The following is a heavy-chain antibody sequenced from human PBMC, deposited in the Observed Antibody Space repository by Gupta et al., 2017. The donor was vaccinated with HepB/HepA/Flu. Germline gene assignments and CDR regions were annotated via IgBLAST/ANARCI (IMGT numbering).Heavy chain of an antibody. CDR2: ISGSGGST. Sequence: EVQLLESGGGLVQPGGSLRLPCAASGFTFRSYAMRWVRQAPGKGLEWVSAISGSGGSTYYADSVKGRFTISRDNSKNTLYLQMNSLRAEDTAVYYCAKVGDFWSGYYSGRAFDIWGQGTMVTVSS. CDR3: AKVGDFWSGYYSGRAFDI. D-gene: IGHD3-3*01. CDR1: GFTFRSYA. V-gene: IGHV3-23*01. J-gene: IGHJ3*02.